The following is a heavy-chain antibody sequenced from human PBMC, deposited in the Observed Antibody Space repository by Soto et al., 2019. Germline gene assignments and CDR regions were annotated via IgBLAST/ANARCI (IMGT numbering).Heavy chain of an antibody. Sequence: SETLSLTCTVSGGSIISNYWSWIRQPPGKGLEWIGYIYYSGSTNYNPSLKSRVTISVDTSKNQFSLKLSSVTAADTAGYYWARGGVVVVAATNNICFDPWGQGTLVTVSS. J-gene: IGHJ5*02. V-gene: IGHV4-59*01. CDR2: IYYSGST. D-gene: IGHD2-15*01. CDR1: GGSIISNY. CDR3: ARGGVVVVAATNNICFDP.